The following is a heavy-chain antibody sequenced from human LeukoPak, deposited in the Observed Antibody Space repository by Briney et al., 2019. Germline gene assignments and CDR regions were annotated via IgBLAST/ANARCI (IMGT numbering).Heavy chain of an antibody. Sequence: GGSLRLSCAASGFTFSGYELNWVRQAPGKGLEWVSYISTTGTTVYYADSVKGRFTISRDNVKNSLYLQMYSLRDEDTAVYYCARGGDYGDYVDFAYWGQGTLVTVSS. V-gene: IGHV3-48*03. CDR1: GFTFSGYE. CDR2: ISTTGTTV. J-gene: IGHJ4*02. CDR3: ARGGDYGDYVDFAY. D-gene: IGHD4-17*01.